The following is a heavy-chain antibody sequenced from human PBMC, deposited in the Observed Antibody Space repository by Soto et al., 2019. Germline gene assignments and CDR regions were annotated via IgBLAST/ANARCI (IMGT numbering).Heavy chain of an antibody. D-gene: IGHD3-16*02. Sequence: ASVKVSCKASGYTFTSYGISWVRQAPGQGLEWMGWISAYNGNTNYAQKLQGRVTMTTDTSTSTAYMELRSLRSDDTAVYYCARDRGTDYIWGSYRYTSSYFDYWGQGTLVTVSS. J-gene: IGHJ4*02. V-gene: IGHV1-18*01. CDR1: GYTFTSYG. CDR3: ARDRGTDYIWGSYRYTSSYFDY. CDR2: ISAYNGNT.